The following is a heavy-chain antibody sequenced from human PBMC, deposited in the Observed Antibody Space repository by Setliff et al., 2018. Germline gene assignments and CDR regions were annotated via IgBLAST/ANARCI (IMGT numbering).Heavy chain of an antibody. V-gene: IGHV4-34*01. J-gene: IGHJ3*01. Sequence: LSLTCAVYGGSFSGYYWSWVRQPPGKGLEWIGEINHSGSTNYNPSLKSRVTMSVDTSKNQFSLKLSSVTAADTAVYYCARGLSYYDESGYLLAPYALDVWGQGTMVTV. CDR2: INHSGST. CDR1: GGSFSGYY. CDR3: ARGLSYYDESGYLLAPYALDV. D-gene: IGHD3-22*01.